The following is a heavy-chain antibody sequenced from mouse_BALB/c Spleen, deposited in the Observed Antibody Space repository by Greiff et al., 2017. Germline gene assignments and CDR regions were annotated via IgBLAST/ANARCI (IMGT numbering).Heavy chain of an antibody. J-gene: IGHJ4*01. CDR1: GFTFSSYA. D-gene: IGHD4-1*01. V-gene: IGHV5-6-5*01. CDR3: ARDGTPGRDYYAMDY. Sequence: EVQLVESGGGLVKPGGSLKLSCAASGFTFSSYAMSWVRQTPEKRLEWVASISSGGSTYYPDSVKGRFTISRDNARNILYLQMSSLRSEDTAMYYCARDGTPGRDYYAMDYWGQGTSVTVSS. CDR2: ISSGGST.